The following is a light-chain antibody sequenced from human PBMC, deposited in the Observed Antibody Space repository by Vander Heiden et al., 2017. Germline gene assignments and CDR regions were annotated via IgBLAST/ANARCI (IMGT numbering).Light chain of an antibody. CDR3: RLANSVPYT. J-gene: IGKJ2*01. Sequence: FQTSQSPSSVSAWVGDRVTIACRASQAISSWLAWYQHKPGKAPKLLIYPASSLLLGVPSTYSGRGSGTAFTLSISSLQPEAFPTYCCRLANSVPYTFGQGTKVEIK. CDR1: QAISSW. V-gene: IGKV1-12*01. CDR2: PAS.